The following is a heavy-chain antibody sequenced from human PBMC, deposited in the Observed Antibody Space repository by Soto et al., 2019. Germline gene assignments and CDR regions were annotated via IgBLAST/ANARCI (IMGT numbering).Heavy chain of an antibody. V-gene: IGHV1-69*02. CDR2: IIPILGIA. D-gene: IGHD2-2*01. CDR3: ARGIVVVPAARNNWFDP. Sequence: QVQLVQSGAEVKKPGSSVKVSCKASGGTFSSYTISWVRQAPGQGLEWMGRIIPILGIANYAQKFQGRVTITADKSXSXXYMELSSLRSEDTAVYYCARGIVVVPAARNNWFDPWGQGTLVTVSS. J-gene: IGHJ5*02. CDR1: GGTFSSYT.